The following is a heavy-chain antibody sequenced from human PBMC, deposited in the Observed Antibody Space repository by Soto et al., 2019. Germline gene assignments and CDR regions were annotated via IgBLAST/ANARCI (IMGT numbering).Heavy chain of an antibody. Sequence: EVQLVESGGGLVQPGGSLRLSCAASGFLFNTYWMFWVRQAPRKGLLWVSRIKSDGSSTNYADSVKGRFTTSRDNAKNTLYLQMTSLRAEDTAVYYCAIGGGDYNYLDYWGQGILVTVSS. CDR1: GFLFNTYW. J-gene: IGHJ4*02. CDR3: AIGGGDYNYLDY. V-gene: IGHV3-74*01. D-gene: IGHD3-9*01. CDR2: IKSDGSST.